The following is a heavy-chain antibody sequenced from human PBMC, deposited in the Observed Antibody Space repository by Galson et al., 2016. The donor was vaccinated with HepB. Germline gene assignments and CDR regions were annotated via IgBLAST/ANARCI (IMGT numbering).Heavy chain of an antibody. J-gene: IGHJ5*02. CDR1: GFTVSSHP. CDR2: ISGSGSST. D-gene: IGHD2-15*01. CDR3: AKRYCSGGSCYHVDH. V-gene: IGHV3-23*01. Sequence: SLRLSCAGSGFTVSSHPMNWVRQAPGKGLEWVSLISGSGSSTFYADSVKGRFTISRDNSKTTLYLQMNSLRAEDTAVYYCAKRYCSGGSCYHVDHWGQGTLVTVAS.